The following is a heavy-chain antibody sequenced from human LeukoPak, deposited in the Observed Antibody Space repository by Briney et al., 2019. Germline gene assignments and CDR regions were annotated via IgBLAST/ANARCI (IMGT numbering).Heavy chain of an antibody. CDR1: GGSISSSSYY. Sequence: SETLSLTCTVSGGSISSSSYYWGWIRQPPGKGLEWIGSIYYSGSTYYNPSLKSRVTISVDTSKNQFSLKLSSVTAADTAVYYCARGGGARQLVIWFDPWGQGTLVTVSS. J-gene: IGHJ5*02. V-gene: IGHV4-39*07. D-gene: IGHD6-13*01. CDR2: IYYSGST. CDR3: ARGGGARQLVIWFDP.